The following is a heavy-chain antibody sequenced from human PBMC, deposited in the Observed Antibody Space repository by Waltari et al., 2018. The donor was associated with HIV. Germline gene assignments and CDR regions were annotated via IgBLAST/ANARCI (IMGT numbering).Heavy chain of an antibody. V-gene: IGHV4-38-2*01. D-gene: IGHD5-18*01. J-gene: IGHJ4*02. CDR2: ASRSGST. CDR3: GSGSRRGHSHGIDY. Sequence: QVQLHESGPGMVKPSETLSLPCAVSGSSFSSDYYWGWLRQPPGKGLEWIGSASRSGSTYYSPSLKSRVTISLDTSKNQFSLKLNSVAAADTAVYYCGSGSRRGHSHGIDYWGQGTLVTVSS. CDR1: GSSFSSDYY.